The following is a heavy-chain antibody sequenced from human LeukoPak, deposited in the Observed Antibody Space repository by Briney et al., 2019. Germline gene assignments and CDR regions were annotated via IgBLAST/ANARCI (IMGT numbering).Heavy chain of an antibody. CDR2: ISYDGSNK. J-gene: IGHJ4*02. D-gene: IGHD3-10*01. Sequence: GGSLRLSCAASGFTFSNYAMHWVRKAPGKGLEWVAIISYDGSNKYYADSVKGRFTISRDNSKSTLYLQMNSLRADDTAVYYCARGRSGSHHFDSWGQGTLVTVPS. CDR1: GFTFSNYA. V-gene: IGHV3-30*04. CDR3: ARGRSGSHHFDS.